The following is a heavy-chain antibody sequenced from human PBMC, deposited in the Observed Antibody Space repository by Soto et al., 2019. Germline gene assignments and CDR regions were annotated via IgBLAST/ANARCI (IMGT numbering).Heavy chain of an antibody. V-gene: IGHV4-39*01. CDR2: IYYSGST. CDR3: ARRGQIGITIFGVVPNYFDY. D-gene: IGHD3-3*01. J-gene: IGHJ4*02. Sequence: SETLSLTCTVSGGSISSSSYYWGWVRQPPGKGLEWIGSIYYSGSTYYNPSLKSRVTISVDTSKNQFSLKLSSVTAADTAVYYCARRGQIGITIFGVVPNYFDYWGQGTLVTVS. CDR1: GGSISSSSYY.